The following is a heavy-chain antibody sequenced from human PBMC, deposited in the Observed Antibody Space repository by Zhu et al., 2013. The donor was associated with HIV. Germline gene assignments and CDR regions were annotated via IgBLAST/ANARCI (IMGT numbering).Heavy chain of an antibody. Sequence: QVQLVQSGAEVKKPGASVKVSCKASGYTFTGYYMHWVRQAPGQGLEWMGWISPNSGGTNYAQKFQGRVTMTRDTSISTAYMELSRLRSDDTAVYYCARLGGIGYCSSTSCYQLDYWGQGTLVTVSS. CDR2: ISPNSGGT. D-gene: IGHD2-2*01. CDR3: ARLGGIGYCSSTSCYQLDY. J-gene: IGHJ4*02. V-gene: IGHV1-2*02. CDR1: GYTFTGYY.